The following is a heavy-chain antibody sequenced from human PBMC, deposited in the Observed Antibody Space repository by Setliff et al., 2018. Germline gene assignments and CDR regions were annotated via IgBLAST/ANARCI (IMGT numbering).Heavy chain of an antibody. CDR1: GFALASYN. V-gene: IGHV3-30*03. CDR3: ARTCSGSGCYAGLES. CDR2: ISYGRGKE. J-gene: IGHJ4*02. D-gene: IGHD2-15*01. Sequence: PGGSLRLSCEASGFALASYNMHWVRQAPGKGLEWVAVISYGRGKEYYGDSVKGRFTISRDNSKNTLYLQMNSLRPEDTAVYYCARTCSGSGCYAGLESWGQGTPVTVSS.